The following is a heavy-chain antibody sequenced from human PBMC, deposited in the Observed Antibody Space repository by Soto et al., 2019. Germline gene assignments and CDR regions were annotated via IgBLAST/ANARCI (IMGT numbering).Heavy chain of an antibody. D-gene: IGHD3-22*01. V-gene: IGHV1-69*01. CDR2: IIPIFGTA. Sequence: QVQLVQSGAEVKKPGSSVKVSCKASGGTFSSYAISWVRQAPGQGLEWMGGIIPIFGTANYEQKFQGRVTITAYEATSTAYMELSSLRSEDTAVYYCARLMGRDYYDSSGYFPFDYWGQGTLVTVSS. J-gene: IGHJ4*02. CDR3: ARLMGRDYYDSSGYFPFDY. CDR1: GGTFSSYA.